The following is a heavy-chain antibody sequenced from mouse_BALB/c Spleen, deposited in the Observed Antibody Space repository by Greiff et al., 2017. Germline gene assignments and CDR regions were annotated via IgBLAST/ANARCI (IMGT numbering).Heavy chain of an antibody. CDR3: AITTVAPFAY. CDR2: ISYDGSN. V-gene: IGHV3-6*02. Sequence: EVKLQESGPGLVKPSQSLSLTCSVTGYSITSGYYWNWIRQFPGNKLEWMGYISYDGSNNYNPSLKNRISITRDTSKNQFFLKLTSVTTEDTATYYCAITTVAPFAYWGQGTLVTVSA. J-gene: IGHJ3*01. CDR1: GYSITSGYY. D-gene: IGHD1-1*01.